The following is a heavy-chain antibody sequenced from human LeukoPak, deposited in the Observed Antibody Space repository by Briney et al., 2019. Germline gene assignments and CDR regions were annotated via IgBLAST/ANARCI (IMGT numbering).Heavy chain of an antibody. CDR1: GVTFSYAA. V-gene: IGHV3-23*01. D-gene: IGHD3-22*01. J-gene: IGHJ4*02. Sequence: GGSLRLSCAASGVTFSYAAMSWVRQAPGKGLEWVSAISGSGATTSYADSVQGRFTVSRDNSKNTLYLQMNNLGPEDTARYYCAKDSATMIVVIWEDWGQGTLVAVSS. CDR3: AKDSATMIVVIWED. CDR2: ISGSGATT.